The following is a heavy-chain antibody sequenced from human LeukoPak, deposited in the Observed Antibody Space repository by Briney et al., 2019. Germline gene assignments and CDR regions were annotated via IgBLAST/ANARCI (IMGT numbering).Heavy chain of an antibody. CDR3: ARGRYRSSDYRQNYFDY. CDR1: GGTFSNYG. V-gene: IGHV1-69*01. J-gene: IGHJ4*02. Sequence: SVKVSCKGSGGTFSNYGLSWVRQAPGQGLEWMGGIIPLFGSANHAQNFQGRVTITADESTSTAYMELSSLRSEDTAVYYCARGRYRSSDYRQNYFDYWGQGTLVTVSS. CDR2: IIPLFGSA. D-gene: IGHD2-2*01.